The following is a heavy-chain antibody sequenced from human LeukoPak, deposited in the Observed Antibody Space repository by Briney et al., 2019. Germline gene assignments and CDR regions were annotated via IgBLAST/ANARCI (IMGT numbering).Heavy chain of an antibody. J-gene: IGHJ4*02. CDR2: IISSGSTI. CDR1: GFTFSSYE. Sequence: PGGSLRLSCAASGFTFSSYEMTWVRKAPGKGLEWVSYIISSGSTISYADSVKGRFTISRDNAKNSLYLQMNGLRAEDTAVYYCARATYYYDSSGYPFLDYWGQVTLVTVAS. D-gene: IGHD3-22*01. V-gene: IGHV3-48*03. CDR3: ARATYYYDSSGYPFLDY.